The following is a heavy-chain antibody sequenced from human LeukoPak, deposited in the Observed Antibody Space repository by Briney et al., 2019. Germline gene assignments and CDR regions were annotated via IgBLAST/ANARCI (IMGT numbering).Heavy chain of an antibody. CDR2: IIPILGIA. D-gene: IGHD6-13*01. V-gene: IGHV1-69*04. CDR1: GGTFSSYA. Sequence: ASVKVSCKASGGTFSSYAISWVRQAPGQGLEWMGRIIPILGIANYAQKFQGRVTITADESTSTAYMELGSLRSEDTAVYYCARSQQLGPGGYYYYMDVWGKGTTVTVSS. J-gene: IGHJ6*03. CDR3: ARSQQLGPGGYYYYMDV.